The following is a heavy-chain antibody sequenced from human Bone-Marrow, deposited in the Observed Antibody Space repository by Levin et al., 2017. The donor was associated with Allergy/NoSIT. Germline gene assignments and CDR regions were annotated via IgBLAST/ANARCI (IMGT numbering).Heavy chain of an antibody. CDR3: ARGTYVTSSWYFDL. V-gene: IGHV4-30-4*01. J-gene: IGHJ2*01. Sequence: KSSETLSLTCTVSGGSISSGDYYWSWIRQPPGKGLEWIGYIYYSGSTYYNPSLKSRVTISVDTSKNQFSLKLSSVTAADTAVYYCARGTYVTSSWYFDLWGRGTLVTVSS. CDR2: IYYSGST. D-gene: IGHD2-21*02. CDR1: GGSISSGDYY.